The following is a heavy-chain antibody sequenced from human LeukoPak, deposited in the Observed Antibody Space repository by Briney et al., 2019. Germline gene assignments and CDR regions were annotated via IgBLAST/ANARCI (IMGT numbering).Heavy chain of an antibody. J-gene: IGHJ6*02. CDR3: ARGPLKYYYDSSDGYGMDV. CDR2: VSWNSGSI. Sequence: GGSLRLSCAASGFTFDDYAMHWVRQAPGKGLEWVSSVSWNSGSIGYADSVKGRFTISRDNAKNSLYLQMNSLRAEDTALYYCARGPLKYYYDSSDGYGMDVWGQGTTVTVSS. D-gene: IGHD3-22*01. V-gene: IGHV3-9*01. CDR1: GFTFDDYA.